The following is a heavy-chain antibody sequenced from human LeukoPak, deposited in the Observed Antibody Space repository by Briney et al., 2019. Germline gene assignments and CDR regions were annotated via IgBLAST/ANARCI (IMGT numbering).Heavy chain of an antibody. D-gene: IGHD5/OR15-5a*01. J-gene: IGHJ4*02. CDR3: ANTGLPSPNYFDY. Sequence: GGSLRLSCAASGITFNIFGMSWVRQAPGKGLEWVSTISGSGFSTYYADSVKGRFTISRDNSKNTLYLQMNSLGAADTAVYYCANTGLPSPNYFDYWGQGTLVTVSS. CDR2: ISGSGFST. V-gene: IGHV3-23*01. CDR1: GITFNIFG.